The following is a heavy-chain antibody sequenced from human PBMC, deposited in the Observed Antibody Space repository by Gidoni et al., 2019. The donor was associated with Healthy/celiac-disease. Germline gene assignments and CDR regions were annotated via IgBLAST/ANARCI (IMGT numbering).Heavy chain of an antibody. CDR1: GFTFSSYG. J-gene: IGHJ4*02. CDR2: ISYDGSNK. CDR3: AKGGEWERIPPFR. V-gene: IGHV3-30*18. Sequence: QVQLVESGGGVVQPGRSLRLSCAASGFTFSSYGMHWVRQAPGKGLEWVAVISYDGSNKYYADSVKGRFTISRDNSKNTLYLQMNSLRAEDTAVYYCAKGGEWERIPPFRWGQGTLVTVSS. D-gene: IGHD1-26*01.